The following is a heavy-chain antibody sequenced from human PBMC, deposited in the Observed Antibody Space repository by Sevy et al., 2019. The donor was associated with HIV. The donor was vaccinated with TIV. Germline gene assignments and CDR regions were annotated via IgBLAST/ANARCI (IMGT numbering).Heavy chain of an antibody. Sequence: GGSLRLSCAASGFSFSKYWMSWVRQAPGKGLEWVANIKEDGSQKNYLESVKGRFTISRDNAKNLLYLQMSNLGADDTAVYYCARDPDILSGYPSHYFDYWGQGTLVTVSS. CDR2: IKEDGSQK. CDR1: GFSFSKYW. CDR3: ARDPDILSGYPSHYFDY. V-gene: IGHV3-7*01. J-gene: IGHJ4*02. D-gene: IGHD3-9*01.